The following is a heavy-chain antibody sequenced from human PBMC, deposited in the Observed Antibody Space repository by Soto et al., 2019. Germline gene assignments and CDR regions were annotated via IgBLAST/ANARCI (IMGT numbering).Heavy chain of an antibody. CDR3: ARGYCSGGSCYGDFDY. Sequence: VASVKVSCKASGGTISSYTISWVRQAPGQGLEWMGIINPSGGSTSYAQKFQGRVTMTRDTSTSTVYMELSSLRSEDTAVYYCARGYCSGGSCYGDFDYWGQGTLVTVSS. CDR2: INPSGGST. J-gene: IGHJ4*02. D-gene: IGHD2-15*01. V-gene: IGHV1-46*01. CDR1: GGTISSYT.